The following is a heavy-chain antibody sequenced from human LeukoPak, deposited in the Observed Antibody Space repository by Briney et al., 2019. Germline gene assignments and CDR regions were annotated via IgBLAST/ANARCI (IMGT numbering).Heavy chain of an antibody. J-gene: IGHJ4*02. CDR3: ARALGGDYFDY. CDR2: ISYDGSNK. D-gene: IGHD3-16*01. V-gene: IGHV3-30-3*01. Sequence: PGRSLRLSCAASGFTFSSYAMHWVRQAPGKGLEWVAVISYDGSNKYYADSVKGRFTISRDNSKNTLYLQMNSLRAEDTAVYYCARALGGDYFDYWGQGTLVTVSS. CDR1: GFTFSSYA.